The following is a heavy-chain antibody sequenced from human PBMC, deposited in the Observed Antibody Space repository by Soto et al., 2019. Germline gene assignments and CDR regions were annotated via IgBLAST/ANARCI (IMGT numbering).Heavy chain of an antibody. CDR3: ARSPNYYYYGFDV. CDR2: IYYSGST. CDR1: GGSVSSGDYF. J-gene: IGHJ6*02. Sequence: SETLSLTCTVSGGSVSSGDYFWSWLRQSPGKRLEWIAYIYYSGSTNYNPSLKSRATIPVDTSKSQVSLTLTSMTAADAALYYCARSPNYYYYGFDVWGQGTAVTVSS. V-gene: IGHV4-61*08. D-gene: IGHD3-10*01.